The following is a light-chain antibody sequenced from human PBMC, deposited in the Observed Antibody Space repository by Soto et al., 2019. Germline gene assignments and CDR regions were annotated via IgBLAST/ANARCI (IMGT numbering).Light chain of an antibody. Sequence: ALTQPPSASGSPGQSVTISCTGTSSDVVGYNYVSWYQQYPGRAPKLMIYEVTKRPSGVPDRFSGSKSGNTASLTVSGLQAEDEADYYCSSYAASNNFYFVFGGGTKVTVL. CDR2: EVT. CDR1: SSDVVGYNY. V-gene: IGLV2-8*01. J-gene: IGLJ3*02. CDR3: SSYAASNNFYFV.